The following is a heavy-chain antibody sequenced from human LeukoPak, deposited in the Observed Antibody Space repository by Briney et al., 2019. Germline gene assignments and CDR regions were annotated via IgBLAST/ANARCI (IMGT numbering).Heavy chain of an antibody. D-gene: IGHD2-2*01. Sequence: GASVKVSCKASGYTFTGYYMHWVRQAPGQGLEWMGWINPNSGGTNYAQKFQGRVTMTRDTSISTAYMELSRLRSDDTAVYYCATTPPGPGYCSSTSCYGFDYWGQGTLVTVSS. CDR3: ATTPPGPGYCSSTSCYGFDY. CDR1: GYTFTGYY. J-gene: IGHJ4*02. CDR2: INPNSGGT. V-gene: IGHV1-2*02.